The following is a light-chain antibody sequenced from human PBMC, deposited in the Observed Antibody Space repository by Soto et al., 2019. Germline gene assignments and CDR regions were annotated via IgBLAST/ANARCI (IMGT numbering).Light chain of an antibody. CDR1: QSIGTW. CDR2: KAS. J-gene: IGKJ1*01. CDR3: HQYSAYPWT. V-gene: IGKV1-5*03. Sequence: DIQMTQSPSTLSASVGDRVTITCRASQSIGTWLAWHHQKPGRAPKVLIYKASNLQNGVPSRFSGSGSGTDFTLTISSLQPDDFATYVCHQYSAYPWTFGQGTKVEIK.